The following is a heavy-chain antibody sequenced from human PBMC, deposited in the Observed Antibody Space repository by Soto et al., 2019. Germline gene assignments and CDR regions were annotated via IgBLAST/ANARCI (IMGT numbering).Heavy chain of an antibody. V-gene: IGHV3-9*01. CDR2: INWNGENI. D-gene: IGHD3-10*01. CDR1: GFTFDDYA. Sequence: EVQLVQSGGGLVQPGRSLRLSCAAAGFTFDDYAMHWVRQAPGKGLEWVSSINWNGENIFYADSVKGRFTVSRDNAKNSLSLQMNSLRLEDTAFYYCKKGRGAAPAAANDYWGQGTLVTVSS. J-gene: IGHJ4*02. CDR3: KKGRGAAPAAANDY.